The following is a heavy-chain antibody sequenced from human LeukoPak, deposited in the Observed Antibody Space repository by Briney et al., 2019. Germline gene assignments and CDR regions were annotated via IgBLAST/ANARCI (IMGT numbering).Heavy chain of an antibody. J-gene: IGHJ3*02. CDR1: GFTFSTYN. Sequence: GGSLRLSCAASGFTFSTYNMNWVRQAPGKGLEWVSSISGSSSYIYYADSVKGRFSISRDNAKNSLYLQMNSLRAEDTAVYYCARDQGAYCSGGSCTAFDMWGQGTMVTVST. V-gene: IGHV3-21*01. CDR2: ISGSSSYI. D-gene: IGHD2-15*01. CDR3: ARDQGAYCSGGSCTAFDM.